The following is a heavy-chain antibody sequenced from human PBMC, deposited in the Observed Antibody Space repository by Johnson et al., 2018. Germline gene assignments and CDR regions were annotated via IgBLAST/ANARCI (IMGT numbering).Heavy chain of an antibody. V-gene: IGHV3-23*04. CDR3: VKEQKFGYSSVDQ. CDR2: ISISGDGT. J-gene: IGHJ4*02. D-gene: IGHD3-22*01. CDR1: GFTFTNFA. Sequence: VQLVESGGGLVQPGGSLRLSCSASGFTFTNFAMGWVRQSPGKGLEWVSSISISGDGTYYPDSVKGRFTCSRDNSKNTLYLQMSSLSADDTAIYYCVKEQKFGYSSVDQWGRGTLVTVSS.